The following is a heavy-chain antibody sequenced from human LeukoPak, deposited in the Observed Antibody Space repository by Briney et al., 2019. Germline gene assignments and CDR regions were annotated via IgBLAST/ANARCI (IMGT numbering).Heavy chain of an antibody. V-gene: IGHV3-66*01. CDR1: GFTVSSNY. CDR2: IYSGGST. J-gene: IGHJ6*02. Sequence: GGSLRLSCAPSGFTVSSNYMNWVRQAPGKGLEWVSVIYSGGSTYYADSVKDRFTISRDNSKSTLYLQMNSLRAEDTAVYYCARDGPDNYYYYGMDVWGQGTTVTVSS. D-gene: IGHD2-2*01. CDR3: ARDGPDNYYYYGMDV.